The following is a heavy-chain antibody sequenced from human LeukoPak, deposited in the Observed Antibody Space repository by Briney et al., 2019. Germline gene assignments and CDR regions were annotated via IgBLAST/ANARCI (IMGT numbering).Heavy chain of an antibody. Sequence: PSETLSLTCTVSGGSISSYHWSWIRQPPGKGLEWIGYIYYSGSTNYNPSLKSRVTISVDTSKNQFSLKLSSVTAADTAVYYCARLGAATAINGMDVWGQGTTVTVSS. V-gene: IGHV4-59*08. CDR3: ARLGAATAINGMDV. CDR1: GGSISSYH. J-gene: IGHJ6*02. D-gene: IGHD2-21*02. CDR2: IYYSGST.